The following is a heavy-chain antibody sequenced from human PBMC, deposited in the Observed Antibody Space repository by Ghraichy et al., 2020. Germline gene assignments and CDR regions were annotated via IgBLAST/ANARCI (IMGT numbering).Heavy chain of an antibody. CDR2: ISSSSSYI. Sequence: LSLTCAASGFTFSTYSMTWVRQAPGKGLEWVSSISSSSSYIYYADSVKGRFTISRDNAKNSLYLQMNSLRAEDTAVYYCARGPYSSGWYNWFDPWGQGTPVTVSS. CDR3: ARGPYSSGWYNWFDP. CDR1: GFTFSTYS. D-gene: IGHD6-19*01. J-gene: IGHJ5*02. V-gene: IGHV3-21*01.